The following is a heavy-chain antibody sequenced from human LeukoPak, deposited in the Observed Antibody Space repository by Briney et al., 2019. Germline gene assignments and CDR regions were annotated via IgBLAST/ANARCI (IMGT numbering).Heavy chain of an antibody. CDR3: AREGRKDGGENDSYLDY. D-gene: IGHD4-23*01. CDR2: INPSGGST. Sequence: GASVKVSCKASGYTFTSYYMQWVRQAPGQGLEWMGIINPSGGSTSYAQKFQGRVTMTRDTSTSTVYMDLSSLRSEDTAVYYCAREGRKDGGENDSYLDYWGQGTLVTVSS. V-gene: IGHV1-46*01. J-gene: IGHJ4*02. CDR1: GYTFTSYY.